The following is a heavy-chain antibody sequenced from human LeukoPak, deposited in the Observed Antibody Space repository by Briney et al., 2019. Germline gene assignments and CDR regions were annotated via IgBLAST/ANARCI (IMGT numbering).Heavy chain of an antibody. Sequence: QPGGSLRLSCAASGFTFSSYAMSWVRQAPGKGLEWVSAISGSGGSTYYADSVKGRFTISRDNSKNTLYLQMNSLRAEDTAVYYCAKDQDYDSSGLHEGSMLFDIWGQGTMVTVSS. V-gene: IGHV3-23*01. CDR3: AKDQDYDSSGLHEGSMLFDI. CDR1: GFTFSSYA. D-gene: IGHD3-22*01. CDR2: ISGSGGST. J-gene: IGHJ3*02.